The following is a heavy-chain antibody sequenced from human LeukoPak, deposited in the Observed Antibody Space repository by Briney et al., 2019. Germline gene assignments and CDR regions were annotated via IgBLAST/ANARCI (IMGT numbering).Heavy chain of an antibody. Sequence: SETLSLTCTVSGGSISSYYWSWIRQPPGKGLEWIGYLYYSGSTKYNPSLKRRVTISVDTSKNQFSLKLSSVTAADTAVYYCARAGYSSSWYFDLWGRGTLVTVSS. CDR3: ARAGYSSSWYFDL. D-gene: IGHD6-13*01. V-gene: IGHV4-59*01. J-gene: IGHJ2*01. CDR1: GGSISSYY. CDR2: LYYSGST.